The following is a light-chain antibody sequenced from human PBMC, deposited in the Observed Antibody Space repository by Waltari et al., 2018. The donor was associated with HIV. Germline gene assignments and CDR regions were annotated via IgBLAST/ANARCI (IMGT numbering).Light chain of an antibody. CDR1: QSLLHSNGYNF. Sequence: IVMTQSPLSLPVTPGEPASISCRSSQSLLHSNGYNFLDWYVQKPGQSPQLLIYLGSTRASGVPDRFSGSGSGTDFTLKISKVEAEDVGVYYCMQALQTPRTFGPGTKVD. V-gene: IGKV2-28*01. CDR3: MQALQTPRT. J-gene: IGKJ3*01. CDR2: LGS.